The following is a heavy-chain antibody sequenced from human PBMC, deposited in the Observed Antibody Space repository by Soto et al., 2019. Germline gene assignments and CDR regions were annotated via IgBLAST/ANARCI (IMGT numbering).Heavy chain of an antibody. CDR3: GSSPIAMVRGVIITYFDY. J-gene: IGHJ4*02. CDR1: GGTFSSYA. D-gene: IGHD3-10*01. CDR2: IIPIFGTA. Sequence: SVKVSCKASGGTFSSYAISWVRQAPGQGLEWMGGIIPIFGTANYAQKFQGRVTITADESTSTAYMELSSLRSEDTAVYYSGSSPIAMVRGVIITYFDYWGRGTLVTVSS. V-gene: IGHV1-69*13.